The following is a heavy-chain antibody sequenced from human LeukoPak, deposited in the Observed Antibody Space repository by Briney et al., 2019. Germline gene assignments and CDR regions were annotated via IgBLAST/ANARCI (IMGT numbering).Heavy chain of an antibody. Sequence: SVKVSCKASGGTFSSYAISWVRQAPGQGLEWMGGIIPIFGTANYAQKFQGRVTITADESTSTAYMELSSLRSEDTAVYYCARSQDYYYYMDVWGKGTTVTISS. J-gene: IGHJ6*03. V-gene: IGHV1-69*13. CDR1: GGTFSSYA. CDR3: ARSQDYYYYMDV. CDR2: IIPIFGTA.